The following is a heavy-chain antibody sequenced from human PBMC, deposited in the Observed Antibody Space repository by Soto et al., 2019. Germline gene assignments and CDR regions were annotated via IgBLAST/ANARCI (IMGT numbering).Heavy chain of an antibody. V-gene: IGHV4-59*01. Sequence: SAPLSLTDTVAGGSISSYYWSWIRQPPGKGLEWIGYIYYSGSTNYNPSLKSRVTISVDTSKNQFSLKLSSVTAADTAVYYCTRDIVVVPALWDYYYYGMDVWGQGTTVTVSS. CDR2: IYYSGST. CDR3: TRDIVVVPALWDYYYYGMDV. D-gene: IGHD2-2*01. CDR1: GGSISSYY. J-gene: IGHJ6*02.